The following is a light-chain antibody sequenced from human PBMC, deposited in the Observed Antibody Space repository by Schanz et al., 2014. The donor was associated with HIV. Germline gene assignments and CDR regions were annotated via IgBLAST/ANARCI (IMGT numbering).Light chain of an antibody. CDR1: SSNIATNA. V-gene: IGLV1-44*01. Sequence: QSVLTQPPSASGTPGQRVTMSCSASSSNIATNAVNWYQQLPGTAPKLLIYGTDQRPSGVPDRVSGSRSGTSASLAISGLQSGDEAEYYCATCDDSLNGWVFGGGTKLTVL. CDR2: GTD. J-gene: IGLJ3*02. CDR3: ATCDDSLNGWV.